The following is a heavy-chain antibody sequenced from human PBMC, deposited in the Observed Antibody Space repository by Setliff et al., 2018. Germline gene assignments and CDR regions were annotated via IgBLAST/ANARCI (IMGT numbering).Heavy chain of an antibody. J-gene: IGHJ4*02. V-gene: IGHV3-48*01. D-gene: IGHD3-10*01. CDR3: AKDDQIRGHNLDY. CDR2: ISSSSSTI. CDR1: GFTFSSYS. Sequence: PGGSLRLSCAASGFTFSSYSMNWVRQAPGKGLEWVSSISSSSSTIYYADSVKGRFTISRDNAKNSLYLQMNSLRAEDTAVYYCAKDDQIRGHNLDYWGQGTLVTVSS.